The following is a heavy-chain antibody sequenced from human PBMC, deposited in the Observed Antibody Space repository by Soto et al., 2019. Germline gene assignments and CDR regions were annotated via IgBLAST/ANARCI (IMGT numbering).Heavy chain of an antibody. CDR1: GYTFTGYY. V-gene: IGHV1-2*04. CDR3: AREWVPAHEFDP. Sequence: ASLKVSCTSPGYTFTGYYMDGVLQAQEQGLEWMGWINPNSGGTNYAQKFQGWVTMTRDTSISTAYMELSRLRSDYTAVYSCAREWVPAHEFDPWGQGTLVTVSS. CDR2: INPNSGGT. J-gene: IGHJ5*02.